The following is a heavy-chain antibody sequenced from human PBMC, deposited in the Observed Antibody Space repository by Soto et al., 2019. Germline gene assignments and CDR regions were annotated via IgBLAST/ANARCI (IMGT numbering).Heavy chain of an antibody. V-gene: IGHV4-38-2*01. CDR2: IYHSGST. CDR1: GYSISSGYY. Sequence: SETLSLTCAVSGYSISSGYYWGWIRQPPGKGLEWIGSIYHSGSTYYNPSLKSRVTISVDTSKNQFSLKLSSVTAADTAVYYCARVGKVVAPPGYYFDYWGQGTLVTVSS. J-gene: IGHJ4*02. D-gene: IGHD2-15*01. CDR3: ARVGKVVAPPGYYFDY.